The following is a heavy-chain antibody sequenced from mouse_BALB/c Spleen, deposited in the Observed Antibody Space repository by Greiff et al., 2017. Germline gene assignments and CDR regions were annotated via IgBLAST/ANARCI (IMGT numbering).Heavy chain of an antibody. Sequence: EVQLQQSGAELVRSGASVKLSCTASGFNIKDYYMHWVKQRPEQGLEWIGWIDPENGDTEYAPKFQGKATMTADTSSNTAYLQLSSLTSEDTAVYYCKKGSTMITTGMDYWGQGTSVTVSS. V-gene: IGHV14-4*02. J-gene: IGHJ4*01. CDR3: KKGSTMITTGMDY. D-gene: IGHD2-4*01. CDR1: GFNIKDYY. CDR2: IDPENGDT.